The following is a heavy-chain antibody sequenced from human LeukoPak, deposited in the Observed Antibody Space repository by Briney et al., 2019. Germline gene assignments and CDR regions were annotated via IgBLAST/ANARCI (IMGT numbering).Heavy chain of an antibody. Sequence: GGSLRLSCAASEFSVGSNYMTWVRQAPGKGLEWVSLIYSGGSTYYADSVKGRFTISRDNSKNTLYLQMNSLRGEDTAVYYCARDGYSGSYYRLYYFFMDVWGKGTTVTVSS. CDR3: ARDGYSGSYYRLYYFFMDV. CDR2: IYSGGST. V-gene: IGHV3-66*01. D-gene: IGHD1-26*01. CDR1: EFSVGSNY. J-gene: IGHJ6*03.